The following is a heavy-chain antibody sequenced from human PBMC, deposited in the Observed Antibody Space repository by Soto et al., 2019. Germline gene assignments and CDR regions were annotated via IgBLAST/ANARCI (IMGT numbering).Heavy chain of an antibody. D-gene: IGHD4-17*01. CDR2: IIPILGIA. J-gene: IGHJ4*02. V-gene: IGHV1-69*08. Sequence: QVQLVQSGAEVKKPGSSVKVSCKASGGTFSSYTISWVRQAPGQGLEWMGRIIPILGIANYAQKFQGRVKSTADKSTSTAYMELSSLRSEDTAVYYCAREVSGYGSSVTTRLDYWGQGTLVTVSS. CDR3: AREVSGYGSSVTTRLDY. CDR1: GGTFSSYT.